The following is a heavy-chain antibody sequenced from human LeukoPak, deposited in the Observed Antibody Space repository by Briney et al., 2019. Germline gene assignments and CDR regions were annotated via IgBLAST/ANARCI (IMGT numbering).Heavy chain of an antibody. CDR3: ARGYSSSWYYFDY. D-gene: IGHD6-13*01. V-gene: IGHV4-59*08. CDR2: IYSSGST. J-gene: IGHJ4*02. Sequence: SETLSLTCSVSGGSISNYFWTWIRQPPGKGLEWIGYIYSSGSTYYNPSLKSRVTISVDTSKNRFSLKLSTVTAADTAVYYCARGYSSSWYYFDYWGQGTLVTVSS. CDR1: GGSISNYF.